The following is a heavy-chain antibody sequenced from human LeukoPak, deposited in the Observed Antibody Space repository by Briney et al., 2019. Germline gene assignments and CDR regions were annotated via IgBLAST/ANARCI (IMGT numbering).Heavy chain of an antibody. CDR2: IYTSGST. J-gene: IGHJ4*02. CDR3: ARDLSYDSSGV. CDR1: GGSISSYY. Sequence: SETLSLTCTGSGGSISSYYWSWIRQPAGKGLEWIGRIYTSGSTNYNPSLKSRVNMSVDTSKNQCSLKLSSVTAADTAVYYCARDLSYDSSGVWGQGTLVTVSS. D-gene: IGHD3-22*01. V-gene: IGHV4-4*07.